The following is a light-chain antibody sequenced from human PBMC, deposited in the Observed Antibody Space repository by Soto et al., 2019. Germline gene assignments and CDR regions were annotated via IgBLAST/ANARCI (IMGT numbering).Light chain of an antibody. J-gene: IGKJ1*01. V-gene: IGKV4-1*01. CDR2: WAS. CDR3: LQYARSPRT. Sequence: DIGMTQSPDWLAGAVGERGTIDWKASHSVLFSLNNKNYLAWFQQKPGQPPKFLIYWASFRESGVPDRFSGSGSGTDFTLTISSLQAEDVAVYYCLQYARSPRTFGQGTKV. CDR1: HSVLFSLNNKNY.